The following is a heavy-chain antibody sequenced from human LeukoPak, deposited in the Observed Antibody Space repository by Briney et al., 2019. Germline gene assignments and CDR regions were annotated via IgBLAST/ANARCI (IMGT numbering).Heavy chain of an antibody. V-gene: IGHV3-7*03. Sequence: GGSLRLSCAASGFTFSSYWMSWVRQAPGKGLEWVANIKQDGTEKYYVDSVKGRFTISRDNAKNSLYLQMNSLRAEDTALYYCAKEAHSSGWYYFDYWGQGTLVTVSS. J-gene: IGHJ4*02. CDR1: GFTFSSYW. D-gene: IGHD6-19*01. CDR2: IKQDGTEK. CDR3: AKEAHSSGWYYFDY.